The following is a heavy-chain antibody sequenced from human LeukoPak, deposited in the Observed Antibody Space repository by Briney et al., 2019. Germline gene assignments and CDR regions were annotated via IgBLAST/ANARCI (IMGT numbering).Heavy chain of an antibody. CDR2: ISGSGGST. J-gene: IGHJ4*02. CDR1: GFTFSSYA. D-gene: IGHD3-22*01. CDR3: AKDYYDSSGYYYGGNDY. V-gene: IGHV3-23*01. Sequence: GGSLRLSCVGSGFTFSSYAMSWVRQAPGKGLEWVSAISGSGGSTYYADSVKGRFTISRDNSKNTLYLQMNSLRAEDTAVYYCAKDYYDSSGYYYGGNDYWGQGTLVTVSS.